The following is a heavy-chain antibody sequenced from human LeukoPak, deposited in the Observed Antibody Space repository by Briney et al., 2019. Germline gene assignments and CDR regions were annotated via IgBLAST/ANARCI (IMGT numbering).Heavy chain of an antibody. CDR1: GFTFNTYD. Sequence: PGGSLRLSCAASGFTFNTYDTHWVRRAPGKGLEWGAVIWYDGSHEYYAVSVKGRFTISRDNSKNTLYLQINSLRAEDTAVYYCARSPKGDSYGMDVWGQGTTVTVSS. CDR3: ARSPKGDSYGMDV. V-gene: IGHV3-33*01. J-gene: IGHJ6*02. CDR2: IWYDGSHE.